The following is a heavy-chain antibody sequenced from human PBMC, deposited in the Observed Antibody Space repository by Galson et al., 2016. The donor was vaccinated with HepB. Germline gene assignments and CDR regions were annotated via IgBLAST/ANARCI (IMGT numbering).Heavy chain of an antibody. CDR2: ITGSGAGT. CDR3: ARAWIHLYDLDY. J-gene: IGHJ4*02. V-gene: IGHV3-23*01. Sequence: SLRLSCAASGFTFSSYWMHWVRQAPGKGLEWVSGITGSGAGTYYADSVKGRFTISRDNSKNTLYLQMNSLRAEDTAVYYCARAWIHLYDLDYWGQGALVTVSS. D-gene: IGHD5-18*01. CDR1: GFTFSSYW.